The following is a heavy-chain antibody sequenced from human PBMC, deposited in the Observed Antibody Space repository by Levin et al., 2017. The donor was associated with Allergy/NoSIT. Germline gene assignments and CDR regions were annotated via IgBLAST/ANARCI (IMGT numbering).Heavy chain of an antibody. J-gene: IGHJ4*02. V-gene: IGHV1-2*02. CDR1: GYMFNAYY. CDR3: TRDRRTRRELPAY. D-gene: IGHD1-7*01. CDR2: INPNSGDT. Sequence: AGGSLRLSCKASGYMFNAYYLHWLRQAPGQGLEYMGWINPNSGDTNYVQRFQGRVTMTSDTSISTTYMELSGLRFDDTAFYYCTRDRRTRRELPAYWGQGTLVTVSS.